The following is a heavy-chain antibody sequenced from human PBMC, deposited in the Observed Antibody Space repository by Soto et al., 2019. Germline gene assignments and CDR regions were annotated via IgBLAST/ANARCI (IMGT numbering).Heavy chain of an antibody. J-gene: IGHJ4*02. CDR1: GFIFSSYA. CDR2: ISDSGANT. Sequence: EVQLLESGGGLVQPGGSLRLSCAASGFIFSSYAMSWVRQAPGKGLEWVSGISDSGANTYYADSVKGQFTISRDNSXNTLYLRMNSLRAEDSAVYYCAKSASGYVDSFTDYWGQGTLVTVSS. CDR3: AKSASGYVDSFTDY. D-gene: IGHD4-17*01. V-gene: IGHV3-23*01.